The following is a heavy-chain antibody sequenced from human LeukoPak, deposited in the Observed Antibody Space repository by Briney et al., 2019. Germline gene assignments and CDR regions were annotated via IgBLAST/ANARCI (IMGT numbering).Heavy chain of an antibody. Sequence: ASXKVSCKASGYTFTSYGISWVRQAPGQGREGMGWISAYNGKTNYAQKLQGRVTMTTDTSTSTAYMELRSLRSDDTAVYYCARRRGYSYGGYYFDYWGQGTLVTVSS. CDR1: GYTFTSYG. CDR2: ISAYNGKT. J-gene: IGHJ4*02. D-gene: IGHD5-18*01. V-gene: IGHV1-18*01. CDR3: ARRRGYSYGGYYFDY.